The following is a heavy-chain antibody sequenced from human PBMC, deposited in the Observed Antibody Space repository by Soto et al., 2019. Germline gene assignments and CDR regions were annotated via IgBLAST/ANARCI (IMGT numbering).Heavy chain of an antibody. D-gene: IGHD3-3*01. J-gene: IGHJ6*03. V-gene: IGHV4-39*01. CDR2: IYYSGST. Sequence: SETLSLTCTVSGGSISSSSYYWGWIRQPPGKGLEWIGSIYYSGSTYYNPSLKSRVTISVDTSKNQFSLKLSSVTAADTAVYYCARLYYDFRSGYYTNNYYYYYYYMDVWGKGTTVTVSS. CDR3: ARLYYDFRSGYYTNNYYYYYYYMDV. CDR1: GGSISSSSYY.